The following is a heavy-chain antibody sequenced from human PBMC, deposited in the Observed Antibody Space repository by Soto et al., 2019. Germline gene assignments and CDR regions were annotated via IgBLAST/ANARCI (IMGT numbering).Heavy chain of an antibody. CDR2: ISGNGDST. V-gene: IGHV3-23*01. CDR3: ATGSPDDGFDY. CDR1: GFTFTNYA. J-gene: IGHJ4*02. Sequence: GGSLRLSCAASGFTFTNYAMSWVRQAPGKGLEWVSAISGNGDSTYYAESVKGRFTISRDNSKNMLYLQVNSLRAEDTAVYYCATGSPDDGFDYWGQGTLVTVSS. D-gene: IGHD1-1*01.